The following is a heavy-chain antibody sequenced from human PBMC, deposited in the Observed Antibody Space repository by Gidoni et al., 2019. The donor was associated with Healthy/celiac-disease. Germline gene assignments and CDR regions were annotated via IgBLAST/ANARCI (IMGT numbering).Heavy chain of an antibody. CDR1: GFTFSSYW. J-gene: IGHJ6*02. CDR2: INSDGSST. V-gene: IGHV3-74*01. CDR3: ARDLFGIVGATLEFCGMDV. D-gene: IGHD1-26*01. Sequence: EVQLVESGGGLVQPGGSLRLSCAASGFTFSSYWMHWVRQAPGKGLVWVSRINSDGSSTSYADSVKGRFTISRDNAKNTLYLQMNSLRAEDTAVYYCARDLFGIVGATLEFCGMDVWGQGTTVTVSS.